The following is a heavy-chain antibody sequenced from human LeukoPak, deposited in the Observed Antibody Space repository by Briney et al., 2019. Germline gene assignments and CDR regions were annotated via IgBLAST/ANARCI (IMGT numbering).Heavy chain of an antibody. V-gene: IGHV1-69*13. CDR1: GGTFSSYE. Sequence: SVKVSCKASGGTFSSYETSWVRQAPGHGLEWMGGIIPIFGTTNYAQDFQGRVNITADESTSTAYMELSSLRSEETAVYYCARDGDTSSWYVDSWGQGTLVTVSS. J-gene: IGHJ4*02. CDR2: IIPIFGTT. CDR3: ARDGDTSSWYVDS. D-gene: IGHD6-13*01.